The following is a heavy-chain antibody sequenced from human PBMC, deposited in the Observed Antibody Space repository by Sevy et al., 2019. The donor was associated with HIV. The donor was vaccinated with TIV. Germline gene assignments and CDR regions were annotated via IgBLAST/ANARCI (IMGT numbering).Heavy chain of an antibody. V-gene: IGHV1-69*13. CDR2: IIPIFGTA. CDR3: AGVRFTIFGELYYYYYGMDV. CDR1: GGTFSSYA. Sequence: ASVKVSCKASGGTFSSYAISWVRQAPGQGLEWMGGIIPIFGTANYAQKFQGRVTITADESTSTAYMELSSLRSEDTAVYYCAGVRFTIFGELYYYYYGMDVWGQGTTVTVSS. J-gene: IGHJ6*02. D-gene: IGHD3-3*01.